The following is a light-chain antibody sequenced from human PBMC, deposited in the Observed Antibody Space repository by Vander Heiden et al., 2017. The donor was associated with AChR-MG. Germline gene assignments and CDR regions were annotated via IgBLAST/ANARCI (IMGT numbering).Light chain of an antibody. Sequence: SNVLTQPPSVSVAPGKTARITWGGNNIGSKSVHWYQQKPGQAPVLVIYYDSDRPSGIPERFSGSNSGNTATLTISRVEAGDEADYYCQVWDSSSDHPNVVFGGGTKLTVL. CDR3: QVWDSSSDHPNVV. V-gene: IGLV3-21*04. J-gene: IGLJ2*01. CDR1: NIGSKS. CDR2: YDS.